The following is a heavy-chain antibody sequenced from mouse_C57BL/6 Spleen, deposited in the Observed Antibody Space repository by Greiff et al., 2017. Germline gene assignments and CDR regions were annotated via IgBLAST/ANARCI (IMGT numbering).Heavy chain of an antibody. CDR2: IDPANGNT. Sequence: EVKLVESVAELVRPGASVKLSCTASGFNIKNTYMHWVKQRPEQGLEWIGRIDPANGNTKYAPKFQGKATITADTSSNTAYLQLSSLTSEDTAIYYCARDIYDGYYPFAYWGQGTLVTVSA. CDR3: ARDIYDGYYPFAY. D-gene: IGHD2-3*01. V-gene: IGHV14-3*01. CDR1: GFNIKNTY. J-gene: IGHJ3*01.